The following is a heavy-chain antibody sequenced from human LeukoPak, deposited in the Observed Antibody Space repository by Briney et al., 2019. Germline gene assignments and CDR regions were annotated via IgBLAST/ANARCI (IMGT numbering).Heavy chain of an antibody. D-gene: IGHD2-21*01. V-gene: IGHV1-18*01. Sequence: ASVKVSCKASGYTFINYGINWVRQARGQGLDWMGWISAYNGNTNGAQKLQDRITMTTDTSKSTAYMQLTCLSSDDPAVYYCARDCGGDCDWFDPWGQGTLVTVSS. CDR3: ARDCGGDCDWFDP. CDR1: GYTFINYG. J-gene: IGHJ5*02. CDR2: ISAYNGNT.